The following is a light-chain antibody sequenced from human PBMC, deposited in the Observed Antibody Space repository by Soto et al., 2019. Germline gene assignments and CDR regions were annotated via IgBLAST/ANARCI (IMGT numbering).Light chain of an antibody. V-gene: IGLV2-14*01. CDR1: SXDVGGYNY. J-gene: IGLJ1*01. CDR2: EVN. CDR3: STYTTSSTPYV. Sequence: QSALTQPASVSGSPGQSITISCTGTSXDVGGYNYVSWYQQLPGKAPKLLIYEVNYRPSGVSDRFSGSKSGNTASLTISGLQPEDEADYYCSTYTTSSTPYVFGTGTKVTVL.